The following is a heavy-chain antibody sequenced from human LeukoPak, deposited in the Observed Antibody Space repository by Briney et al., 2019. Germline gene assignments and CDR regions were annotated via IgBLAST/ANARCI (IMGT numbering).Heavy chain of an antibody. CDR2: ISSSSSYI. CDR1: GFTFSSYS. J-gene: IGHJ4*02. D-gene: IGHD1-26*01. V-gene: IGHV3-21*01. Sequence: GGSLRLSCAASGFTFSSYSMNWVRQAPGKGLECVSSISSSSSYIYYADSVKGRFTISRDNAKNSLYLQMNSLRAEDTAVYYCARDDYGSRIDYWGQGTLVTVSS. CDR3: ARDDYGSRIDY.